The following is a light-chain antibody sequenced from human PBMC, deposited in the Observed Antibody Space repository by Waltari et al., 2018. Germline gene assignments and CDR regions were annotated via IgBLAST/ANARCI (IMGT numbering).Light chain of an antibody. CDR2: DAS. J-gene: IGKJ1*01. Sequence: IVLTQSPATLSLSPGERATRSCRASQSISTYLAWYQQKPGQAPRLLISDASYRATGIPARFSGSGSGTDFTLTISSLEPEDFAVYCCQQRSDLPPITFGQGTKVEI. CDR3: QQRSDLPPIT. V-gene: IGKV3-11*01. CDR1: QSISTY.